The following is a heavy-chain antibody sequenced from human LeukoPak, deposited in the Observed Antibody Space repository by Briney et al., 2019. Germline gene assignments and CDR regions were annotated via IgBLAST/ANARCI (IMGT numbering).Heavy chain of an antibody. CDR2: ISSSGSTI. D-gene: IGHD3-10*01. Sequence: GGSLRLSCAASGFTFSSYEMNWVRQAPGKGLEWVSYISSSGSTIYYADSVKGRFTISRDNAKNSLYLQMNSLRAEDTAVYYCAKCGVRGATYYYYYMDVWGKGTTVTISS. CDR3: AKCGVRGATYYYYYMDV. V-gene: IGHV3-48*03. J-gene: IGHJ6*03. CDR1: GFTFSSYE.